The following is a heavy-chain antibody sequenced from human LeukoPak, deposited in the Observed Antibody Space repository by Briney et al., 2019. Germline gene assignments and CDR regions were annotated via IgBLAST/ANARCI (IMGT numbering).Heavy chain of an antibody. V-gene: IGHV3-23*01. Sequence: GGSLRLSCAASGFTFSNCAMRWVRQAPGKGLEWVSAISGSGESTYYADSVKGRFTISRDNSKNTLYLQMSTVRADDTAVYYGAKASYGSGSYYTSLADWGQGTLVTVSS. CDR3: AKASYGSGSYYTSLAD. D-gene: IGHD3-10*01. CDR1: GFTFSNCA. J-gene: IGHJ4*02. CDR2: ISGSGEST.